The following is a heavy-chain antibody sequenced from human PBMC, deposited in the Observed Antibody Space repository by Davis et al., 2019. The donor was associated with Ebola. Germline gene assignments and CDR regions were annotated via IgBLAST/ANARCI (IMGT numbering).Heavy chain of an antibody. CDR1: GYTFTSYG. CDR3: ARGVEYSGYGGFRFDP. J-gene: IGHJ5*02. CDR2: ISAYNGNT. V-gene: IGHV1-18*01. Sequence: ASVKVSCKASGYTFTSYGISWVRQAPGQGLEWMGWISAYNGNTNYAQKLQGRVTMTTDTSTSTAYMELRSLRSDETAVYYCARGVEYSGYGGFRFDPWGQGTLVTVSS. D-gene: IGHD5-12*01.